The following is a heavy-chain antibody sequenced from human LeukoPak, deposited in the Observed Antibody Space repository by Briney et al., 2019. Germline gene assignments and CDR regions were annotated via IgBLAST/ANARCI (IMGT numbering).Heavy chain of an antibody. J-gene: IGHJ6*03. V-gene: IGHV1-8*02. CDR3: ARGSWITGTTSYYYHMDV. D-gene: IGHD1-7*01. CDR2: MNPNNGRT. Sequence: ASVKVSCKASGCTFTSYGISWVRQAPGQGLEWMGWMNPNNGRTGYAQKFQGRVTMTRNSSISTAYMELNTLTSDDTAVYYCARGSWITGTTSYYYHMDVWGKGTTVTVSS. CDR1: GCTFTSYG.